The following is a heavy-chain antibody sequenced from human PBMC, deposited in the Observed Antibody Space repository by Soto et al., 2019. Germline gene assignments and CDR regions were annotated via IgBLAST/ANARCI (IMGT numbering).Heavy chain of an antibody. J-gene: IGHJ3*02. CDR2: ITASGGFT. V-gene: IGHV3-23*01. CDR1: GLTFNKYA. D-gene: IGHD1-7*01. Sequence: EVQVLESGGGLAQPGGSLRLSCTASGLTFNKYAFTWVRQTPGKGLEWLSSITASGGFTKYADSVKGRFTTSRDNPKNTLYLQMNSLRVEDTAVYYCAKDPNWDYIGAFDMWGQGIMVPVSS. CDR3: AKDPNWDYIGAFDM.